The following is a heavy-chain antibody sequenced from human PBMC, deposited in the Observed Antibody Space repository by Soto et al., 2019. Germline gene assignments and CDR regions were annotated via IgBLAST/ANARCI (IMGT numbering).Heavy chain of an antibody. CDR2: ISGSGGST. CDR3: AKDHYYDSSGYCPFDY. CDR1: GFTFTNFV. V-gene: IGHV3-23*01. J-gene: IGHJ4*02. Sequence: GGSLRLSCAASGFTFTNFVMSWVRQAPGKGLEWVSAISGSGGSTYYADSVKGRFTISRDNSKNTLYLQMNSLRAEDTAVYYCAKDHYYDSSGYCPFDYWGQGTLVTVS. D-gene: IGHD3-22*01.